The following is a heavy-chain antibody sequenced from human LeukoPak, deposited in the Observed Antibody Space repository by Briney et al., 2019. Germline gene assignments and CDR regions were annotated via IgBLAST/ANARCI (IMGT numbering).Heavy chain of an antibody. CDR1: GFTFSSYA. D-gene: IGHD6-13*01. J-gene: IGHJ4*02. CDR3: AKDLRAVAGLIDY. Sequence: PGGSLRPSCAASGFTFSSYAMSGVRQAPGKGLEWVSAISGSGGSTYYADSVKGRFTISRDNSKNTLYLQMNSLRAEDTAVYYCAKDLRAVAGLIDYWGQGTLVTVSS. V-gene: IGHV3-23*01. CDR2: ISGSGGST.